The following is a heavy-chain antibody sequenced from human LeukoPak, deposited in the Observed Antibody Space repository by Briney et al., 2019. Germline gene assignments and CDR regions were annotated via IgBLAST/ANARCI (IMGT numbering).Heavy chain of an antibody. CDR2: IYTSGNT. CDR3: ARHDTRGGAFDI. J-gene: IGHJ3*02. CDR1: GGSISSYY. Sequence: SETLSLTCTVSGGSISSYYWSWIRQPAGKGLEWIGRIYTSGNTNYNPSLKSRVTTLVDTSKNQFFLNLRSVTAADTAMYYCARHDTRGGAFDIWGQGTMVTVSS. V-gene: IGHV4-4*07. D-gene: IGHD1-1*01.